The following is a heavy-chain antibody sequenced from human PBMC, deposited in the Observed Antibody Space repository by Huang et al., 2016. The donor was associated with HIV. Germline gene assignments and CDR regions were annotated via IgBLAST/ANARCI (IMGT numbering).Heavy chain of an antibody. D-gene: IGHD5-18*01. V-gene: IGHV1-69*13. CDR3: ARGVGNSNRGFDI. CDR1: GGTVSSFS. J-gene: IGHJ4*02. CDR2: IIPLQDTT. Sequence: QVQLVQSGAEMKKSGSSVKVSCKASGGTVSSFSFTWVRQDHGHGLEWMGGIIPLQDTTDLAQKCRGRVTLTADESTNTAFMELSGLTSQDTAVYYCARGVGNSNRGFDIWGQGTLVTVS.